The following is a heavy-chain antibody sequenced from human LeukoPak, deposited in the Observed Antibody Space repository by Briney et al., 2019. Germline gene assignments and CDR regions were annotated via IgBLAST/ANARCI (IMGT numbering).Heavy chain of an antibody. J-gene: IGHJ4*02. CDR3: AKGWYVVDY. V-gene: IGHV4-34*01. CDR1: GASVSSYY. D-gene: IGHD6-13*01. Sequence: SETLSLTCTVSGASVSSYYWSWIRQPPGKGLEWIGEINHSGSTNYNPSLKSRVTISVDTSKNQFSLKLSSVTAADTAVYYCAKGWYVVDYWGQGTLVTVSS. CDR2: INHSGST.